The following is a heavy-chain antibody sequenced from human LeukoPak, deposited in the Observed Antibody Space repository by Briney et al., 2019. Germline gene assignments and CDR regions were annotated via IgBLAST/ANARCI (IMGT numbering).Heavy chain of an antibody. CDR3: AKDLYCSSTSCYEVY. CDR2: VFGRSDNT. CDR1: GFTFSTFA. Sequence: GGSLRLSCAASGFTFSTFALSWVRQAPGKGLEWVSTVFGRSDNTFYTDSVKGRFTISRDNSKNTLYLQMNSLRAEDTAVYYCAKDLYCSSTSCYEVYWGQGTLVTVSS. V-gene: IGHV3-23*01. D-gene: IGHD2-2*01. J-gene: IGHJ4*02.